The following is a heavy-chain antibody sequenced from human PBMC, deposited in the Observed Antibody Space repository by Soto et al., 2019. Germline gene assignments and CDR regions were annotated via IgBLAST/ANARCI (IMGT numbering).Heavy chain of an antibody. J-gene: IGHJ4*02. CDR1: RGSINTDY. CDR2: ISSTGAT. CDR3: ARAKRLDGFQYPYLLDN. D-gene: IGHD2-2*03. V-gene: IGHV4-59*01. Sequence: PSETLSLTCTVSRGSINTDYWTWIRQAPGKGLEWMGSISSTGATNYSPSLKSRVTMSIDPSKKQFSLKVTSMTAADAAVYYCARAKRLDGFQYPYLLDNWGRGILVTVS.